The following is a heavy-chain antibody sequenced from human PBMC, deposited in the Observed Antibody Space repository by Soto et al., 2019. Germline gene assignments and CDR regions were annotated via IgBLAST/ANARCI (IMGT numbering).Heavy chain of an antibody. CDR3: ARHRTTRGSLYWVDP. J-gene: IGHJ5*02. V-gene: IGHV4-39*01. CDR1: GGSIRSSDYY. Sequence: QLRLQESGPGLVKPSETLTLTCSVSGGSIRSSDYYWAWIRQPPGKGLEWLVSVYYSGSIYYSPSLKSRATISVDTSKNQISLKLNSVTDADTAFYYCARHRTTRGSLYWVDPWGQGTLVNVSS. CDR2: VYYSGSI. D-gene: IGHD6-13*01.